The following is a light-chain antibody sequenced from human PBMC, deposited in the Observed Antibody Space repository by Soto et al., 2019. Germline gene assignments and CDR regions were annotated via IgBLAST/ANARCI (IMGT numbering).Light chain of an antibody. V-gene: IGKV3-15*01. Sequence: EIVMTQSPATLSVSPGERATLSCRASQSVSSNLAWYQQKPGQAPRLLIYGASTRATGIPARFSGSGSGTEFTLTISSLQSEDFSVYYCQASVFTFGPGTKVDIK. CDR3: QASVFT. CDR2: GAS. J-gene: IGKJ3*01. CDR1: QSVSSN.